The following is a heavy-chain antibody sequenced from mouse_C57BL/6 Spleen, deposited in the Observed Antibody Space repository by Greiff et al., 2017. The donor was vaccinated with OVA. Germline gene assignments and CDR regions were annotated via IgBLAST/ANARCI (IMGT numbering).Heavy chain of an antibody. V-gene: IGHV1-64*01. D-gene: IGHD2-1*01. CDR2: IHPNSGST. Sequence: QVQLQQPGAELVRPGSSVKLSCKASGYTFTSYWMHWVKQRPGQGLEWIGMIHPNSGSTNYNEKFKSKATLTVDKSSSTAYMQLSSLTSEDSAVYYCAEKRDGNPFDYWGQGTTLTVSS. CDR1: GYTFTSYW. J-gene: IGHJ2*01. CDR3: AEKRDGNPFDY.